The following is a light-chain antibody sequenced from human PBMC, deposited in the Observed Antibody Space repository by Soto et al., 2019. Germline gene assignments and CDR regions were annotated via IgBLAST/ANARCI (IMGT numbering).Light chain of an antibody. V-gene: IGKV1-39*01. J-gene: IGKJ1*01. CDR1: QSIVKF. CDR3: QQNYNTPIT. Sequence: DVRLTQSPAALSAFVGDRVTIPCRASQSIVKFLSWYQQKPGTAPKLLIYAASSLQSGVPSRFSGSGSGTNFTLTISSLQPEDFATYYCQQNYNTPITFGQGTKVDIK. CDR2: AAS.